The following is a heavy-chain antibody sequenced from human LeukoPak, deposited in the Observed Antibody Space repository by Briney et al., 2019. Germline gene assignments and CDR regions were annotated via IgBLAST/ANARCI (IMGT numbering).Heavy chain of an antibody. CDR3: AKGYCRGNSCYDDRGAFDY. CDR2: IYHSGSI. CDR1: GYSISSGNY. D-gene: IGHD2-2*01. J-gene: IGHJ4*02. V-gene: IGHV4-38-2*02. Sequence: PSETLSLTCSVSGYSISSGNYWGWIRLPPGKGLQWIGSIYHSGSIYYNPSLKSRVTISVDTSKNQFSLKLSSVTAADTAVYYCAKGYCRGNSCYDDRGAFDYWGQGALVTVSS.